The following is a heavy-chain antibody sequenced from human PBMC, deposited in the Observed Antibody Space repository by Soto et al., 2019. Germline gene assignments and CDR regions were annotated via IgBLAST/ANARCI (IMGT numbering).Heavy chain of an antibody. CDR2: IIPILGIA. J-gene: IGHJ4*02. Sequence: QVQLVQSGAEVKKPGSSVKVSCKASGGTFSSYTISWVRQAPGQGLEWMGRIIPILGIANYAQKFQGRVTXTXAQPTSTAYVELSSLRSEDTAVYYCARVLDGPSTDYWGQGTLVTVSS. CDR3: ARVLDGPSTDY. D-gene: IGHD3-16*01. V-gene: IGHV1-69*02. CDR1: GGTFSSYT.